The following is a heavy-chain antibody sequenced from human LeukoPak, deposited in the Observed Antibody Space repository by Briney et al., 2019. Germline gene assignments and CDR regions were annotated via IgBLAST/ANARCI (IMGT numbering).Heavy chain of an antibody. Sequence: ASVKVSCKASGGTFSSHTISWVRQAPGQGLEWMGWINPNSGGTNYAQKFQGRVTMTRDTSISTAYMELSRLRSDDTAVYYCARLSVLDAFDIWGQGTMVTVSS. CDR2: INPNSGGT. J-gene: IGHJ3*02. V-gene: IGHV1-2*02. CDR1: GGTFSSHT. CDR3: ARLSVLDAFDI.